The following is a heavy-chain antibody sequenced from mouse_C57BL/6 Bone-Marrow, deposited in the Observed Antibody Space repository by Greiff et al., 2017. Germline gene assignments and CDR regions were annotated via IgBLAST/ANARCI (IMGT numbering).Heavy chain of an antibody. J-gene: IGHJ2*01. Sequence: EVQLVESGAELVRPGASVKLSCTASGFNIKDDYIHWVKQRPEQGLEWIGWIDPEIGDTEYASKFQGKATITSDTSSNTAYLQLSSLTSEDTAVYSCPSFVGNSFDFWAKAPLSQSPQ. CDR1: GFNIKDDY. V-gene: IGHV14-4*01. D-gene: IGHD6-1*01. CDR3: PSFVGNSFDF. CDR2: IDPEIGDT.